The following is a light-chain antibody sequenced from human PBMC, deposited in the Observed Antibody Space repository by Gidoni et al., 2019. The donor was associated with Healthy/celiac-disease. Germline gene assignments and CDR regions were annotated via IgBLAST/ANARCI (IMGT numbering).Light chain of an antibody. V-gene: IGLV2-11*01. CDR2: DVS. Sequence: QSALTQPRSVSASPGQSVTISCTGTSSDVGGYNYVSWYQQHPGKAPKLMIYDVSKRPSGVPDRFSGSKSGNTASLTISGLQAEDEPDYYCCSYAGSYTWVFGGGTKLTVL. J-gene: IGLJ3*02. CDR1: SSDVGGYNY. CDR3: CSYAGSYTWV.